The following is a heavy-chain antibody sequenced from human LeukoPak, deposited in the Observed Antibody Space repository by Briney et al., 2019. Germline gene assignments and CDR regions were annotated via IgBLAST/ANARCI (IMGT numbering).Heavy chain of an antibody. Sequence: KPGGSLRLSCAASGFAFSTYSMNWVRQAPGKGLEWVSSISSSSTYIDYADSVQGRFTISRDNAKNALYLQMNSLRAEDTAVYYCARWDGMDVWGQGTTVTVSS. J-gene: IGHJ6*01. CDR3: ARWDGMDV. CDR2: ISSSSTYI. CDR1: GFAFSTYS. V-gene: IGHV3-21*01.